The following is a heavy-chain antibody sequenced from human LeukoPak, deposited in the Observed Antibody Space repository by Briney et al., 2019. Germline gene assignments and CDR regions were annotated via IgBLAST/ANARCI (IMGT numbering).Heavy chain of an antibody. CDR3: AKDRAAGGRGHFEY. Sequence: GGPLRLSCVASGFSFDDYTMHWVRQTPGKGLEWVSLIIWDGGTTYYADSVKGRFTISRDNSKNSLYLQMNSLKTEDTAFYYCAKDRAAGGRGHFEYWGQGTLVTVSS. D-gene: IGHD6-13*01. V-gene: IGHV3-43*01. J-gene: IGHJ4*02. CDR1: GFSFDDYT. CDR2: IIWDGGTT.